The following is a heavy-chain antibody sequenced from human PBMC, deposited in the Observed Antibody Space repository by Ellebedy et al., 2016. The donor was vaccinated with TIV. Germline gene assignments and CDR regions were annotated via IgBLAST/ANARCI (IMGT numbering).Heavy chain of an antibody. CDR2: INPSGGST. CDR1: GYPFTTYY. V-gene: IGHV1-46*01. CDR3: ASPRRRYYGMDV. Sequence: ASVKVSCKASGYPFTTYYVHWVRQVPGQGLQWMGIINPSGGSTTYAQKFQGRITMTRDTSTSTVYMELNSLRSEYTAVYYCASPRRRYYGMDVWGQGTTVTVSS. J-gene: IGHJ6*02.